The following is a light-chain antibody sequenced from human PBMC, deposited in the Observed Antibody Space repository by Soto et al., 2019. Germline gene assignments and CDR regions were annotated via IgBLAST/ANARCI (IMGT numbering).Light chain of an antibody. CDR1: SSDVGGYNF. CDR2: EVS. V-gene: IGLV2-8*01. CDR3: NSYASGNARV. Sequence: QSALTQPPSASGSPGQSVTISCTGTSSDVGGYNFVSWYQQYPGKAPKLMIYEVSKRPSGVPDRFSGSKSGNTASLTVSGLQAEDEADYYCNSYASGNARVFGTGTKLTVL. J-gene: IGLJ1*01.